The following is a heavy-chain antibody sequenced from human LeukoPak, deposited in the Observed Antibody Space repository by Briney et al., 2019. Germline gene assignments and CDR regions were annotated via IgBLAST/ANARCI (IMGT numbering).Heavy chain of an antibody. CDR2: IYSSGRT. CDR3: ARLVAGTYNWFDP. D-gene: IGHD6-19*01. J-gene: IGHJ5*02. V-gene: IGHV4-59*08. CDR1: GGSISSYY. Sequence: ASETLSLTCTVSGGSISSYYWSWIRQPPGKGLEGIGYIYSSGRTNYNPSLKSRVTISVDTSKNQFSLKLSSVTAADTAVYYCARLVAGTYNWFDPWGQGTLVTVSS.